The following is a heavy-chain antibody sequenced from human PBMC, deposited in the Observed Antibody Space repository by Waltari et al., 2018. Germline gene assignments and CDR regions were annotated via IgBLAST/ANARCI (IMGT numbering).Heavy chain of an antibody. V-gene: IGHV3-74*03. J-gene: IGHJ1*01. Sequence: EVQLVESGGGLVQPGGSLRLSCVGSGFTFSSYWMHWVRQAPGKGLVCVAYVKSDGSNRPYGDSAKGRFTISRDNAKNTLYLQMDSLRAEDTAVYYCATGSVSAFQYWGRGTLVTVSS. CDR3: ATGSVSAFQY. D-gene: IGHD6-25*01. CDR2: VKSDGSNR. CDR1: GFTFSSYW.